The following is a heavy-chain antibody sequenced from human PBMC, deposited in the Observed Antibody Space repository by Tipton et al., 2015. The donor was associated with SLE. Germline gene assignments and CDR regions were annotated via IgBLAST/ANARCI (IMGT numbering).Heavy chain of an antibody. CDR2: INHSGST. CDR1: GGSFSGYY. J-gene: IGHJ4*02. CDR3: AMMQWLPFPFDY. Sequence: LRLSCAVYGGSFSGYYWSWIRQPPGKGLEWIGEINHSGSTNYNPSLKSRVTISVDTSKNQFSLKLSSVTAADTAVYYCAMMQWLPFPFDYWGQGTLVTVSS. V-gene: IGHV4-34*01. D-gene: IGHD6-19*01.